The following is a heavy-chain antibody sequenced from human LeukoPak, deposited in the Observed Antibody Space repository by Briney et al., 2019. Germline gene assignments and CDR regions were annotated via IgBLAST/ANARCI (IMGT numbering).Heavy chain of an antibody. D-gene: IGHD6-25*01. V-gene: IGHV4-34*01. CDR2: INHSGST. CDR1: GGSFSGYY. CDR3: ARGRRIAAAAYYYYYGMDV. J-gene: IGHJ6*04. Sequence: PSETLSLTCAVYGGSFSGYYWSWIRQPPGKGLEWIGEINHSGSTNYNPSLKSRVTISVDTSKNQFSLKLSSVTAADTAVYYCARGRRIAAAAYYYYYGMDVGGKGTTVTVPS.